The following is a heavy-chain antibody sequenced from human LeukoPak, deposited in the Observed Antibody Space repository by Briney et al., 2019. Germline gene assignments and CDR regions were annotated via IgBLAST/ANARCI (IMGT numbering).Heavy chain of an antibody. J-gene: IGHJ4*02. CDR1: GFTFSDYY. Sequence: PGGSLRLSCAASGFTFSDYYMSWIRQAPGKGLEWVSYISSSGSTIYYADSVKGRFTISRDNAKNSLYLQMNSLRAEDTAVYYCASDMSTVTNSPYNWGQGTLVTVSS. CDR3: ASDMSTVTNSPYN. CDR2: ISSSGSTI. V-gene: IGHV3-11*04. D-gene: IGHD4-17*01.